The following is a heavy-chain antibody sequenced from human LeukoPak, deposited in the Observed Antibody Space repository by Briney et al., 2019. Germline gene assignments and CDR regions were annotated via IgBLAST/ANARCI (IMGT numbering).Heavy chain of an antibody. D-gene: IGHD3-10*01. CDR1: GGSFSGYY. J-gene: IGHJ4*02. Sequence: SETLSLTCGVYGGSFSGYYWTWIRQPPGKGLEWIGYIYYSGTTSYNPSLKTRVTISIDTSKNQFSLKLSSATAADTAVYYCARVLRPMASQYYFDYWGQGTLVTVSS. V-gene: IGHV4-59*01. CDR2: IYYSGTT. CDR3: ARVLRPMASQYYFDY.